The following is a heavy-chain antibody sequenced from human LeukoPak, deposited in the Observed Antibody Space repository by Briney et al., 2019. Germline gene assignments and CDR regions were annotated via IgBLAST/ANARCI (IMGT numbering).Heavy chain of an antibody. CDR1: GFTFSSYS. V-gene: IGHV3-21*01. Sequence: GGSLRLSCAASGFTFSSYSMNWVRQAPGKGLEWVSSISSSSSYIYYTDSVKGRFTISRDNAKNSLYLQMNSLRAEDTAVYYCARALGDYVWGSYRTAEYFQHWGQGTLVTVSS. J-gene: IGHJ1*01. D-gene: IGHD3-16*02. CDR2: ISSSSSYI. CDR3: ARALGDYVWGSYRTAEYFQH.